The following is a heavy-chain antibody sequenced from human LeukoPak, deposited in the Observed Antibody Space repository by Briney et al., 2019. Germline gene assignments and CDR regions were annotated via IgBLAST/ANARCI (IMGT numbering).Heavy chain of an antibody. Sequence: ASVKVSCKASGYNFIAYYMHWVRQAPGHGLEWMGIINCNTGDTKYAQKFQGRVTVTRDTSTSTVYMELGSLRSEDTAMYYCARAVGDYASARGYYFADWGQGTLVPVSS. CDR1: GYNFIAYY. V-gene: IGHV1-46*01. CDR3: ARAVGDYASARGYYFAD. J-gene: IGHJ4*02. CDR2: INCNTGDT. D-gene: IGHD4-17*01.